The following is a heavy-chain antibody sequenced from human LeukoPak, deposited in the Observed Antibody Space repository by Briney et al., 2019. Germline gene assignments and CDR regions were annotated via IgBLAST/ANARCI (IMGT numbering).Heavy chain of an antibody. CDR3: AKSYDSSGYHWYFDL. CDR2: FYTSGST. V-gene: IGHV4-4*07. D-gene: IGHD3-22*01. J-gene: IGHJ2*01. Sequence: SETLSLTCTVSGGSISSYFWSWIRQPAEKRLEWIGRFYTSGSTIYNPSLESRVTMSVDTSKNQFSLKLSSVTAADTAVYYCAKSYDSSGYHWYFDLWGRGTLVTVSS. CDR1: GGSISSYF.